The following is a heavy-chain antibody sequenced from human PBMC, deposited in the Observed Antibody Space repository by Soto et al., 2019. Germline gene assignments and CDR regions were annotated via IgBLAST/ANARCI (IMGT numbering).Heavy chain of an antibody. CDR1: GFTFSDHY. V-gene: IGHV3-72*01. Sequence: PGGSLRLSCAASGFTFSDHYMDWVRQAPGKGLEWVGRTRNKASRYTTEYAASVKGRFTISRDDSNNSLYLQMNSLKTEDTAVYYCIRITNYRPDYWGQGTQVTVSS. CDR2: TRNKASRYTT. J-gene: IGHJ4*02. D-gene: IGHD4-4*01. CDR3: IRITNYRPDY.